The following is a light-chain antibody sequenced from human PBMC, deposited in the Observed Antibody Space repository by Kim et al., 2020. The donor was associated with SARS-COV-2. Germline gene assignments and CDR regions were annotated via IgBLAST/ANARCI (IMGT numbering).Light chain of an antibody. J-gene: IGKJ1*01. V-gene: IGKV1-27*01. CDR3: QQCKSAPWT. Sequence: DIQMTPSPSSLSASVGDRVTITCRASQGISNYLAWYQQKPGKVPKLLTYAASALQSGVPSRFSGSGSGTDFTLTITSLQPEDVAAYYCQQCKSAPWTFGQGTKVEIK. CDR1: QGISNY. CDR2: AAS.